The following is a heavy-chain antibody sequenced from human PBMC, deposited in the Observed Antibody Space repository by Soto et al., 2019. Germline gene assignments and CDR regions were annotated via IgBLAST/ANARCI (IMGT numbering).Heavy chain of an antibody. V-gene: IGHV3-30*18. CDR2: MSYDGSKK. J-gene: IGHJ6*03. CDR1: GFSFSSYD. CDR3: AKDLKPGSRWSLGGVEHCMDV. D-gene: IGHD3-16*01. Sequence: QVQLVESGGGVVQPGRSLRLSCVGSGFSFSSYDMNWVRQAPGTGLEWVALMSYDGSKKYYGDSVRGRVTISRDNSKITLYLQMDHLRPEDTAIYYCAKDLKPGSRWSLGGVEHCMDVWGRGTTVSVSS.